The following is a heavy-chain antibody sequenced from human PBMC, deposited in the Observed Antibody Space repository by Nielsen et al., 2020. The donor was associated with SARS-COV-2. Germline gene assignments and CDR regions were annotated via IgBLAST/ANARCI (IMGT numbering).Heavy chain of an antibody. J-gene: IGHJ4*02. D-gene: IGHD3-10*01. CDR1: GFTFSSYG. CDR2: IWYDGSNK. Sequence: GGSLRLSCAASGFTFSSYGMHWVRQAPGKGLEWVAVIWYDGSNKYYADSVKGRFTISRDNSKNTLYLQMNSLRAEDTAVYYCARDLRFGETKEDYWGQGTLVTVSS. V-gene: IGHV3-33*01. CDR3: ARDLRFGETKEDY.